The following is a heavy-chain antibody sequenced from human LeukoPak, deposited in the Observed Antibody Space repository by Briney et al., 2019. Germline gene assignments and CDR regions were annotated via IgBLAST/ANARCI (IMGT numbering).Heavy chain of an antibody. CDR3: ARDRGYYYDSRNFDY. D-gene: IGHD3-22*01. CDR1: GYSFTDYY. J-gene: IGHJ4*02. V-gene: IGHV1-2*02. CDR2: INPNSGGT. Sequence: GASVKVSCKASGYSFTDYYMHWARQAPGQGLEWMGWINPNSGGTNYAQKFQGRVTMTRDTSISTAYMELSRLRSDDTAVYYCARDRGYYYDSRNFDYWGQGTLVTVSS.